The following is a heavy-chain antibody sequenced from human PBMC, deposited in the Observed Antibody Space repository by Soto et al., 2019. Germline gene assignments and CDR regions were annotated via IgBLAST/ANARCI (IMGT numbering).Heavy chain of an antibody. J-gene: IGHJ4*02. CDR2: SSNSGTFS. CDR3: ARSGDNYNRLDY. Sequence: PGGSLRLSCEGSGFTFSDYYISWIRQAPGKGLEWISYSSNSGTFSRYADSVKGRFSISRDNTKNLLYLQMNSLRAEDTAVYYCARSGDNYNRLDYWGQRT. V-gene: IGHV3-11*06. D-gene: IGHD1-1*01. CDR1: GFTFSDYY.